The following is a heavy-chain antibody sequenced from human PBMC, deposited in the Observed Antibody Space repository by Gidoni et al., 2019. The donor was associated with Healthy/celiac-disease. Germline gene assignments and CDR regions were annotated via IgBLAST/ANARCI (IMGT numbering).Heavy chain of an antibody. CDR3: ARGGDYGDYFDY. CDR1: GGSFSGYY. D-gene: IGHD4-17*01. V-gene: IGHV4-34*01. CDR2: INHSGST. Sequence: QVQLQQWGAGLLKPSETLSLTFAVYGGSFSGYYWSWIRQPPGKGLEWIGEINHSGSTNYNPSLKSRVTISVDTSKNQFSLKLSSVTAADTAVYYCARGGDYGDYFDYWGQGTLVTVSS. J-gene: IGHJ4*02.